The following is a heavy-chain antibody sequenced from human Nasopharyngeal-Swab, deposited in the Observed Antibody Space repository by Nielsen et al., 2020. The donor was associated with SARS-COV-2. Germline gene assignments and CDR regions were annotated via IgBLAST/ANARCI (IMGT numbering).Heavy chain of an antibody. J-gene: IGHJ6*02. CDR3: ARGASFGAVSDAMDV. V-gene: IGHV3-30-3*01. CDR2: ISYDVDKT. D-gene: IGHD3-10*01. Sequence: GESLKISCATSAFTFKSFPMPGVRQGPDKGLERVAVISYDVDKTFYADSVKGRFTVSRDNAKNTLYLQMVNLRVEDTAVYYCARGASFGAVSDAMDVWGQGTTVTVSS. CDR1: AFTFKSFP.